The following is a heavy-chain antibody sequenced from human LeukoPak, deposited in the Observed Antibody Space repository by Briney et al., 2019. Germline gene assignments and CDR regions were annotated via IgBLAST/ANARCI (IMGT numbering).Heavy chain of an antibody. Sequence: SETLSLTCTVSGGSLSSHYWSWIRQPPGKGLELIGHIYYTGTTYYNPSLNSRVTISLDTSRNQFSLRLTSVTAADTAVYYCARFSSDCSTASCYLTYWGQGTLVTVPP. CDR3: ARFSSDCSTASCYLTY. V-gene: IGHV4-59*11. D-gene: IGHD2-2*01. J-gene: IGHJ4*02. CDR2: IYYTGTT. CDR1: GGSLSSHY.